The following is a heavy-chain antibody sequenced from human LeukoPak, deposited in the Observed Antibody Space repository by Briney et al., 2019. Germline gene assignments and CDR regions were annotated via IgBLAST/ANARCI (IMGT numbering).Heavy chain of an antibody. J-gene: IGHJ3*02. CDR3: AILLDPSAFDI. D-gene: IGHD1-1*01. CDR2: INPNSGGT. V-gene: IGHV1-2*02. CDR1: GYTFNGYY. Sequence: ASVKVSCKASGYTFNGYYMHWVRQAPGQGLGWMGWINPNSGGTNYAQKFQGRVTMTGDTSISTAYMELSRLRSDDTAVYYCAILLDPSAFDIWGQGTLVTVSS.